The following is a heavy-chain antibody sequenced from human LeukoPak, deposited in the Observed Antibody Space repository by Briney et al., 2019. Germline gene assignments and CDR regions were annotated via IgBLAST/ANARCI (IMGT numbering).Heavy chain of an antibody. CDR2: ITTSDGNT. J-gene: IGHJ4*02. Sequence: GGSLRLSCAASGFTFSSYTMSWVRQAPGKGLEWVSTITTSDGNTYYADSVKGRFTVSRDNSKNTLFLQMNSLRAEDTAVYYYAKDGGLWVSAHWGDSWGRGTLVTVSS. CDR1: GFTFSSYT. D-gene: IGHD7-27*01. CDR3: AKDGGLWVSAHWGDS. V-gene: IGHV3-23*01.